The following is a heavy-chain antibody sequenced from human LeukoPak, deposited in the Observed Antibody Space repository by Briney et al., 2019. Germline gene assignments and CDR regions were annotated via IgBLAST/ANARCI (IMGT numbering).Heavy chain of an antibody. J-gene: IGHJ4*02. D-gene: IGHD1-26*01. CDR2: ISYNGGNE. CDR3: AKEPRGHFDFDF. V-gene: IGHV3-30*18. CDR1: GFPFSSNG. Sequence: PGGSLRLSCAASGFPFSSNGIHWVRQAPGKGLEWVAVISYNGGNEYYADSVKGRFTISGDNSKSTLHLQMNSLRAEDTAVYYCAKEPRGHFDFDFWGQGTLVTVSS.